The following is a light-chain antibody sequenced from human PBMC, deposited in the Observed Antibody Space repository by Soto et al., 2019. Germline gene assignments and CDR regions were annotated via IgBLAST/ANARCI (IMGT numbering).Light chain of an antibody. J-gene: IGLJ2*01. CDR1: SANIGSNT. CDR2: SNN. Sequence: QSVLTQPPSASGTPGQRVTISCSGSSANIGSNTVNWYQHLPGTAPKLLIYSNNQRPSGVPDRFSGSKSGTSASLAISGLQSEDEGDYYCAAWDDSLNGVVFGGGTKVTVL. V-gene: IGLV1-44*01. CDR3: AAWDDSLNGVV.